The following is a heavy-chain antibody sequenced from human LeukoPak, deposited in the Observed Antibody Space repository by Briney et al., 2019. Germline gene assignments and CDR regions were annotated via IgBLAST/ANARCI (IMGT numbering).Heavy chain of an antibody. CDR3: ARDVSVNKVTTPFDH. CDR2: INLDPNTI. J-gene: IGHJ4*02. Sequence: GGSPRLSCEASGFTFSNYRMHWVRQAPGKGLEWISYINLDPNTIYYADSVKGRFTISRDNAKQSLYLQMNSLRVEDTAIYYCARDVSVNKVTTPFDHWGQGTLVTVAS. V-gene: IGHV3-48*04. D-gene: IGHD1/OR15-1a*01. CDR1: GFTFSNYR.